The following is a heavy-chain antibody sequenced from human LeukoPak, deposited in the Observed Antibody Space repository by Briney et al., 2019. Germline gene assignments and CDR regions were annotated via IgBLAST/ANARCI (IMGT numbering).Heavy chain of an antibody. V-gene: IGHV3-30-3*01. J-gene: IGHJ4*02. CDR3: ARDMVDIVATCDY. D-gene: IGHD5-12*01. CDR1: GFTFSSYA. Sequence: PGGSLRLSCAASGFTFSSYAMHWVRQAPGKGLEWVAVISYDGSNKYYADSVKGRFTISRDNAKNSLYLQMNSLRAEDTAVYYCARDMVDIVATCDYWGQGTLVTVSS. CDR2: ISYDGSNK.